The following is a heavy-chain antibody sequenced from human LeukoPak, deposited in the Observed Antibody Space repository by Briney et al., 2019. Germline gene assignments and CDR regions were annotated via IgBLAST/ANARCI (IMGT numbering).Heavy chain of an antibody. J-gene: IGHJ4*02. V-gene: IGHV4-4*07. CDR3: ARERGGQIVVVITD. Sequence: SETLSLTCTVAGGSISSYYWSWIRQPAGKGLEWGGRIYTSGSTNYNPSLKSRVTISVDKSKNQFSLKLSSVTAADPGVYYCARERGGQIVVVITDWGQGTLVTVSS. CDR1: GGSISSYY. D-gene: IGHD3-22*01. CDR2: IYTSGST.